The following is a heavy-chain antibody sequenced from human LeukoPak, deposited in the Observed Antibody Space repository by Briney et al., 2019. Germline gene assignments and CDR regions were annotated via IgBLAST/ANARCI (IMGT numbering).Heavy chain of an antibody. Sequence: GESLKISCKGSDYSFTSYWIGWLRQMPGKGLEWMGIIYPGDSDTRYSPSFQGQVTISADKSISTAYLQWSSLKASDTAMYYCARGVVPAAAGWFDPWGQGTLITVSS. CDR2: IYPGDSDT. D-gene: IGHD2-2*01. CDR3: ARGVVPAAAGWFDP. CDR1: DYSFTSYW. J-gene: IGHJ5*02. V-gene: IGHV5-51*01.